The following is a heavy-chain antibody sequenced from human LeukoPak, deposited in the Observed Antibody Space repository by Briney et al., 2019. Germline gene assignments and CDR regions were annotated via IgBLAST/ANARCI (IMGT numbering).Heavy chain of an antibody. CDR3: ARAWGETRYYYYGIDV. J-gene: IGHJ6*02. Sequence: SETLSLTCTVSGGSISSYYWSWIRQPPGKGLEWIGYIYYSGSTNYNPSLKSRVTISVDTSKNQFSLKLSSVTAADTAVYYCARAWGETRYYYYGIDVWGQGTTVTVSS. CDR2: IYYSGST. CDR1: GGSISSYY. D-gene: IGHD1-26*01. V-gene: IGHV4-59*01.